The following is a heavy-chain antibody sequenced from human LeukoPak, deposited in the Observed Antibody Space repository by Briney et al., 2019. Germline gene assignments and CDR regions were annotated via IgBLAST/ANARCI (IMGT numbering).Heavy chain of an antibody. V-gene: IGHV1-2*02. CDR1: GYTFTGYY. J-gene: IGHJ5*01. D-gene: IGHD6-13*01. Sequence: ASVKVSCKASGYTFTGYYLHWVRQAPGQGLEWMGWINPNSGDVNYAQKFQDRVTMTRDTSITTAYMELSRLRSNDTAVYYCARGPFPNGGIGMVASRVRPLGQGTLVTVSS. CDR2: INPNSGDV. CDR3: ARGPFPNGGIGMVASRVRP.